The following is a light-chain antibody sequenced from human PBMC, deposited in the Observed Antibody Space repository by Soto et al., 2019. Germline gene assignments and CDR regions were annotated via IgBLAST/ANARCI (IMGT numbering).Light chain of an antibody. CDR1: QSVSSN. Sequence: EIVMTQSPAPLSVSPGERATLSCRASQSVSSNLAWYQQKPGQAPRLLIYGASNRAIGIPARFSGSGSGTEFTLTISSLQSEDFAVYYCQQYNNWPPYTFGQGTKLEIK. V-gene: IGKV3-15*01. J-gene: IGKJ2*01. CDR2: GAS. CDR3: QQYNNWPPYT.